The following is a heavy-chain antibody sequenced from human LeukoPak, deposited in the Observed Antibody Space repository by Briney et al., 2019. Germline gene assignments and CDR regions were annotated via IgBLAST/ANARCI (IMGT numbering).Heavy chain of an antibody. J-gene: IGHJ4*02. CDR2: IIPILGTA. CDR3: ASHLTIFGVASPFDY. D-gene: IGHD3-3*01. CDR1: GGTFSSYA. Sequence: SVKVSCKASGGTFSSYAISWVRQAPGQGLEWMGGIIPILGTANYAQKFQGRVTITADESTSTAYMELGSLRSEDTAVYYCASHLTIFGVASPFDYWGQGTLVTVSS. V-gene: IGHV1-69*01.